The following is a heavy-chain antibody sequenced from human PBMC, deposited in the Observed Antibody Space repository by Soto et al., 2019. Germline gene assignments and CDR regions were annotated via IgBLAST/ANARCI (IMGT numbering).Heavy chain of an antibody. CDR2: MNPNSGNT. D-gene: IGHD6-13*01. CDR3: ARGHSSSWYTSPNDY. V-gene: IGHV1-8*01. Sequence: GASVKVSCKASGNTFTSYDINWVRQATGQGLEWMGWMNPNSGNTGYAQKFQGRVTMTRNTSISTAYMELSSLRSEDTAVYYCARGHSSSWYTSPNDYWGQGTLVTVSS. J-gene: IGHJ4*02. CDR1: GNTFTSYD.